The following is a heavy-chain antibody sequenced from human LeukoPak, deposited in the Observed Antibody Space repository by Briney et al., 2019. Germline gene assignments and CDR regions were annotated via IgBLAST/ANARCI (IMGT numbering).Heavy chain of an antibody. Sequence: KPSQTLSLTCTVSGGSISSGSYYWSWIRQPAGKGLECIGRIHTSGSTKYNPSLKSRVTISIDTSKNQFSLKLNSVTAADTAVYYCARWMVRGVTAFDIWVQGTMVTVSS. CDR3: ARWMVRGVTAFDI. J-gene: IGHJ3*02. CDR1: GGSISSGSYY. V-gene: IGHV4-61*02. D-gene: IGHD3-10*01. CDR2: IHTSGST.